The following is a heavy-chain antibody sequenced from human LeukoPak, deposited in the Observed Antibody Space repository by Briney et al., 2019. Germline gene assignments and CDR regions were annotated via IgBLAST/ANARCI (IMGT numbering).Heavy chain of an antibody. CDR2: ISSSSSYI. J-gene: IGHJ4*02. Sequence: GGSLRLSCAASGFTLSSYSMNWVRQAPGKGLEWVSSISSSSSYIYYADSVKGRFTISRDNAKNSLYLQMNSLRAEDTAVYYCASHGSGSYYIPDYWGQGTLVTVSS. V-gene: IGHV3-21*01. CDR1: GFTLSSYS. CDR3: ASHGSGSYYIPDY. D-gene: IGHD3-10*01.